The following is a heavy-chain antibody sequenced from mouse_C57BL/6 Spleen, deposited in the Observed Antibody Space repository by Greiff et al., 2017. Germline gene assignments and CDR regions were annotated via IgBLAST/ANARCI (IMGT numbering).Heavy chain of an antibody. Sequence: VHVQQSGPGLAKPSPTLSLTCSVTGYSFTSDYWNWIRKFPGNKLEYMGYISYSGSTYYNPSLKSRISITRDTTTNQYYLQLNSVTTEDTATYYCARGGSYDCEFAYWGQGTLVTV. CDR3: ARGGSYDCEFAY. D-gene: IGHD2-4*01. J-gene: IGHJ3*01. CDR2: ISYSGST. V-gene: IGHV3-8*01. CDR1: GYSFTSDY.